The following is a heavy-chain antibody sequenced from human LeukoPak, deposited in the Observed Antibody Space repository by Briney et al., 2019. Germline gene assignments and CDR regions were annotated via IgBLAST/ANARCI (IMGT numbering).Heavy chain of an antibody. V-gene: IGHV1-8*03. J-gene: IGHJ6*03. Sequence: ASVKVSCKASGYTFTSYDINWGRQSTGQGLKWMGWMNPNIVNTGYAQNFQGRVTITKNASISTAYMALSSLRSEDTAVYYCARSKGYGYYYYYMAVWGKGTTVTVSS. D-gene: IGHD6-13*01. CDR2: MNPNIVNT. CDR1: GYTFTSYD. CDR3: ARSKGYGYYYYYMAV.